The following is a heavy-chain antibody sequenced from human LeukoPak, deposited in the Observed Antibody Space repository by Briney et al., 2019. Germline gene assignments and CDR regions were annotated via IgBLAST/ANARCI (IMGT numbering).Heavy chain of an antibody. D-gene: IGHD2-2*01. J-gene: IGHJ4*02. CDR3: ARTAHPVRNYFDY. CDR2: IDTSGTTT. Sequence: GGSLRLSCAAYGFTFSIYEMNWVRQAPGKGLEWISYIDTSGTTTYYADSVRGRFTVSRDNTKNSLYLQMNTLRAEDTAVYYCARTAHPVRNYFDYWGQGTLVTVSS. CDR1: GFTFSIYE. V-gene: IGHV3-48*03.